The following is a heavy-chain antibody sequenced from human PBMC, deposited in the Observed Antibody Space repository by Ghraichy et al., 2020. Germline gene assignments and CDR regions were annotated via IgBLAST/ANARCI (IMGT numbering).Heavy chain of an antibody. J-gene: IGHJ4*02. Sequence: ETLSLTCAASGFTFSTYSMNWVRQAPGKGLEWVSYISVTSSTIYYADSVKGRFNISRDNAKNLLFLQMNSLRDEDTAVYYCARGSSSWHWGQGTLVTVSS. CDR1: GFTFSTYS. CDR2: ISVTSSTI. CDR3: ARGSSSWH. V-gene: IGHV3-48*02. D-gene: IGHD6-13*01.